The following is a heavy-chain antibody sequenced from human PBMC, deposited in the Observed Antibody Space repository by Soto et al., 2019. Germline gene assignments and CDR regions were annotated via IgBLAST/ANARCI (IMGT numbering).Heavy chain of an antibody. CDR1: GYSFTSYW. Sequence: PGESLKISCKGSGYSFTSYWIGWVRQMPGKGLEWMGTIYPGDPDTRYSPSFQGQVTISADKSISTAYLQWSSLKASDTAMYYCARLSGCSSTSCYTHMDVWGQGTTVTVSS. V-gene: IGHV5-51*01. J-gene: IGHJ6*02. CDR2: IYPGDPDT. CDR3: ARLSGCSSTSCYTHMDV. D-gene: IGHD2-2*02.